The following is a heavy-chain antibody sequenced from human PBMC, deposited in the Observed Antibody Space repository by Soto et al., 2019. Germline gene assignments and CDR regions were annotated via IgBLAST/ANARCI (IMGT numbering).Heavy chain of an antibody. J-gene: IGHJ6*02. D-gene: IGHD6-19*01. Sequence: QVQLVQSGAEVKKPGSSVKVSCKASGGTFSDYGITWVRQAPGQGLEWVGGIIPILVTPNYAKKFPGSVTIPAADSTSTAYMDLTSLRSAVTAVYYCARSSGWQNYYYPGMDVWGPGTTVTVSS. CDR2: IIPILVTP. V-gene: IGHV1-69*11. CDR1: GGTFSDYG. CDR3: ARSSGWQNYYYPGMDV.